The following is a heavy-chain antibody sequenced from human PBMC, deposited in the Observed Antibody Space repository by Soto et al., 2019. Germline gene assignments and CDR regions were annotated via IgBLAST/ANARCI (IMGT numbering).Heavy chain of an antibody. V-gene: IGHV5-51*01. Sequence: PGESLKISCKTSGYSFISYWVAWVRQLPGKGLEWMGTFYPGDSTSTYSPSFQGQVTISVDTSITTAYLQLNSLKASDTAMYYCARIIGYCRNNACSWNSDVWGQGTMVTVS. J-gene: IGHJ3*01. CDR1: GYSFISYW. CDR2: FYPGDSTS. D-gene: IGHD2-15*01. CDR3: ARIIGYCRNNACSWNSDV.